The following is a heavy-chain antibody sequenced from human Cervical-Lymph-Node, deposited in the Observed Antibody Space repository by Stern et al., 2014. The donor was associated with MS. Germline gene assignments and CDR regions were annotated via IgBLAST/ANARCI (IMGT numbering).Heavy chain of an antibody. CDR3: AHRPYDSSGYTFFDY. CDR1: GFSLSTSGVG. V-gene: IGHV2-5*02. Sequence: QVTLKESGPTLVKPTQTLTLTCTFSGFSLSTSGVGVGWIRQPPGKALEWLVLTYWDDDKRYSPSLKSRLTITKDTSKNQVVLTMTNMDPVDAATYYCAHRPYDSSGYTFFDYWGQGTLVTVSS. D-gene: IGHD3-22*01. J-gene: IGHJ4*02. CDR2: TYWDDDK.